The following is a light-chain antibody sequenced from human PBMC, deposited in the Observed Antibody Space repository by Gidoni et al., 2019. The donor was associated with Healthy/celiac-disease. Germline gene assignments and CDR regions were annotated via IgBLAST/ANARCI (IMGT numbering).Light chain of an antibody. V-gene: IGKV3-15*01. Sequence: DIVMTQSPATLSVSPGERATRSCRASQSVSSNLAWYQQKPGQAPRLLIYGASTRATGIPARFSGSGSGTEFTLTISSLQSEDFAVYYCQQNNNWSWTFGQGTKVEIK. J-gene: IGKJ1*01. CDR3: QQNNNWSWT. CDR1: QSVSSN. CDR2: GAS.